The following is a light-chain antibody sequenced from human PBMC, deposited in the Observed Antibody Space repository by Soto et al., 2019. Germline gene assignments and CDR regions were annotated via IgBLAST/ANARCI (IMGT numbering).Light chain of an antibody. Sequence: QSVLTQPPSASGTPGQRVIISCSGSSSNIGSNTVNWYQQLPGAAPKLLIQSNDQQPSGVPDRFSGSQSGTSASLAISGFQSEDEADYYCAVWDESLNGYVFGTGTKVTVL. CDR2: SND. V-gene: IGLV1-44*01. J-gene: IGLJ1*01. CDR1: SSNIGSNT. CDR3: AVWDESLNGYV.